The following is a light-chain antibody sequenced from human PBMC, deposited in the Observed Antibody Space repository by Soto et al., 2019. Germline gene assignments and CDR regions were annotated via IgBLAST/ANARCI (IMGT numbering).Light chain of an antibody. V-gene: IGKV3-15*01. Sequence: EIVMTQSPATLSVSPGERVTLSCRASQTVSSNLAWYQQKPGQAPRLLIYGTSPRATGIPARFSGSGSGTVFTLTISSLQSEDFGVYYCQQYNKWPWTFGQGTKVESK. CDR2: GTS. J-gene: IGKJ1*01. CDR1: QTVSSN. CDR3: QQYNKWPWT.